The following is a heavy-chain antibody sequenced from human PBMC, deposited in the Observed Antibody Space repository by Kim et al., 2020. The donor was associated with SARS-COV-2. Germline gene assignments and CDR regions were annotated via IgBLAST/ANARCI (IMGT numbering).Heavy chain of an antibody. J-gene: IGHJ6*02. Sequence: GGSLRLSCAASGFTFSDYYMSWIRQAQGKGLEWVSFISGSSSYRNYDDSVKGRFTISRDNAKNSLYLQMNSLRPEETAVDYCARDEPKNSPILVGGYYYGMDAWGQGTTVTVSS. D-gene: IGHD2-2*01. CDR3: ARDEPKNSPILVGGYYYGMDA. V-gene: IGHV3-11*06. CDR2: ISGSSSYR. CDR1: GFTFSDYY.